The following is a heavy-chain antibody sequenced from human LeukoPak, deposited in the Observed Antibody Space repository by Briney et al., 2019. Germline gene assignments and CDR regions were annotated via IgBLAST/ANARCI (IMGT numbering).Heavy chain of an antibody. J-gene: IGHJ2*01. CDR1: GGSFSGYY. Sequence: SETLSLTCAVYGGSFSGYYWSWIRQPPGKGLEWIGEINHSGSTNYNPSLKSRVTISVDTSKNQFSLKLSSVTAADTAVYYCARDPGGSASGYFDLWGRGTLVTVSS. CDR3: ARDPGGSASGYFDL. V-gene: IGHV4-34*01. CDR2: INHSGST. D-gene: IGHD5-12*01.